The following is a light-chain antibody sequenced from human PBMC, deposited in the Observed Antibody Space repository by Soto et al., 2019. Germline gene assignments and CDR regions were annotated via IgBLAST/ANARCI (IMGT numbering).Light chain of an antibody. CDR3: QRSNNWPRT. Sequence: EIVVTQSPATLSVSPGERATLSCRASQSVSSNLAWYQQKPGQAPRLLIYGAYTRATGIPARFSGSGSGTEFTLTISSLQSEDFAVYYCQRSNNWPRTFGQGTKVEIK. V-gene: IGKV3-15*01. J-gene: IGKJ1*01. CDR2: GAY. CDR1: QSVSSN.